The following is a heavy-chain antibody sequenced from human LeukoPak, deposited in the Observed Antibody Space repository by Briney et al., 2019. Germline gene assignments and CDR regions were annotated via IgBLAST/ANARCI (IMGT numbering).Heavy chain of an antibody. D-gene: IGHD3-3*01. CDR3: ARGMGEWLLSYYFDY. Sequence: GGSLRLSCAASGFTFSSYWMHWVRQAPGKGLVWVSRINSDGSSTSYADSLKGRFTISRDNAKNTLYLQMNSLRAEDTAVYYCARGMGEWLLSYYFDYWGQGTLVTVSS. CDR1: GFTFSSYW. J-gene: IGHJ4*02. CDR2: INSDGSST. V-gene: IGHV3-74*01.